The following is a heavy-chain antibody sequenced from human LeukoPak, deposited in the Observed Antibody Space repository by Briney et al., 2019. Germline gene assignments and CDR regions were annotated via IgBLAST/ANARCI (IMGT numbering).Heavy chain of an antibody. J-gene: IGHJ3*02. CDR2: IWYDGSNK. V-gene: IGHV3-33*01. CDR1: GFTFSSYG. Sequence: PGGSLRLSCAASGFTFSSYGMHWVRQAPGKGLEWVAVIWYDGSNKYYADSVKGRFTISRDNPKNTLYLQMNSLRAEDTAVYYCAREGGDGYNYAFDIWGQGTMVTVSS. CDR3: AREGGDGYNYAFDI. D-gene: IGHD5-24*01.